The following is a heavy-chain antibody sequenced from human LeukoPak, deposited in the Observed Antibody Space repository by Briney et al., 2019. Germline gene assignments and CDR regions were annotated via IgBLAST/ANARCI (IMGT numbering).Heavy chain of an antibody. V-gene: IGHV4-61*01. J-gene: IGHJ4*02. CDR3: ARVASSSWSSFDY. CDR1: GGSVTSGSYY. Sequence: SETLSLTCSVSGGSVTSGSYYWSWIRQPPGKELEWIGYISYRGSTNYNPSLKSRVTMSIDTSKNQFSLKLNSVTAADTAIYYCARVASSSWSSFDYWGQGILVTVSS. CDR2: ISYRGST. D-gene: IGHD6-13*01.